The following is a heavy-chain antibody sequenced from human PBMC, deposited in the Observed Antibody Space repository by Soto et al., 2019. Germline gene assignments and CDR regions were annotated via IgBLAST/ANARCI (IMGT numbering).Heavy chain of an antibody. V-gene: IGHV3-30*18. J-gene: IGHJ4*02. Sequence: PGGSLRLSCAASGFTFSSYGMHWVRQAPGKGLEWVAVISYDGSNKYYADSVKGRFTISRDNSKNTLYLQMNSLRAEDTAVYYCAKPTQWLAPFDYWGQGTLVTVSS. D-gene: IGHD6-19*01. CDR3: AKPTQWLAPFDY. CDR2: ISYDGSNK. CDR1: GFTFSSYG.